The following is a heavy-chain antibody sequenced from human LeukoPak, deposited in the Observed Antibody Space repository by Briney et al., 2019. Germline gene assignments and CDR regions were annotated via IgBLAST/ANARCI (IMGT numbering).Heavy chain of an antibody. CDR1: GFTFSSYS. CDR3: VRDVGFFHMDV. V-gene: IGHV3-21*01. CDR2: ISSSSSYI. J-gene: IGHJ6*03. Sequence: AGGSLRLSCAASGFTFSSYSMNWVRQAPGKGLEWVSSISSSSSYIYYADSVKGRFTISRDNAKNSLYLQMNSLRAEDTAVYYCVRDVGFFHMDVWGKGTTVTVSS. D-gene: IGHD1-26*01.